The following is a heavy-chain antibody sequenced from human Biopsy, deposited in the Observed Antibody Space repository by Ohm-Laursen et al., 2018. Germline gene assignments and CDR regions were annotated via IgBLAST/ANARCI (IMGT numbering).Heavy chain of an antibody. D-gene: IGHD6-6*01. V-gene: IGHV1-8*01. J-gene: IGHJ5*02. Sequence: ASVKVSWKASGYSFSTYDVNWVRQARGQGLEWMGWMIPSSGKTGYAQRFQGRVTLTMNTSISTAYMELSGLRSEDTAVYFCARGYSRRVSIFEASIYWFDTWGQGTLVTVSS. CDR2: MIPSSGKT. CDR3: ARGYSRRVSIFEASIYWFDT. CDR1: GYSFSTYD.